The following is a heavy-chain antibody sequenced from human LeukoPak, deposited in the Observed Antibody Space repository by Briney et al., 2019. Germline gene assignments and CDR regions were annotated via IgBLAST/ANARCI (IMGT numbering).Heavy chain of an antibody. V-gene: IGHV5-51*01. CDR3: ARLDYYDSSGYHPPDY. CDR1: GYSFTSYW. CDR2: ISPADSDT. J-gene: IGHJ4*02. D-gene: IGHD3-22*01. Sequence: GESLKISCKGSGYSFTSYWIGWVRQMPGKGLEWMGIISPADSDTRYSPSFQGQVTISADKSISTAYLQWSSLKASDSAMYYCARLDYYDSSGYHPPDYWGQGTLVTVSS.